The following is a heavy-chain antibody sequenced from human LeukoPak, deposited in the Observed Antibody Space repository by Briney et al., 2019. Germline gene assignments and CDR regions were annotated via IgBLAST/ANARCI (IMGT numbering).Heavy chain of an antibody. CDR3: ARGYCSSISCYLHWFDP. J-gene: IGHJ5*02. D-gene: IGHD2-2*01. CDR2: IYSSGST. V-gene: IGHV4-59*01. Sequence: SETLSLTCTVSGGSISYYYWSWIRQPPGKGLEWIGYIYSSGSTNYNPSLKSRLTLSVDTSKNQFSLKLSSVTAADTAMYYCARGYCSSISCYLHWFDPWGQGTLVTVSS. CDR1: GGSISYYY.